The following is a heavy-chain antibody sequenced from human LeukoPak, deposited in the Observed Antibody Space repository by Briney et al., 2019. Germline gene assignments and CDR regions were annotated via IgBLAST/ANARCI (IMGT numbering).Heavy chain of an antibody. V-gene: IGHV4-4*07. D-gene: IGHD6-13*01. J-gene: IGHJ4*02. CDR3: ARDNYHIAAAGFDY. Sequence: SETLSLTCTVSGGSISSYYWSWIRQPAGKGLEWIGRIYTSGSTNYNPSLKSRVTMSVDTSKNQFSLKLSSVTAADTAVYYCARDNYHIAAAGFDYWGQGTLVTVSS. CDR2: IYTSGST. CDR1: GGSISSYY.